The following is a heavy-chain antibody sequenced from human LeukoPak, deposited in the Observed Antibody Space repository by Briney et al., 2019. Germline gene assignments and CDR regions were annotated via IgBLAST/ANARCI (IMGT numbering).Heavy chain of an antibody. V-gene: IGHV5-51*01. CDR1: GYSFSTYW. J-gene: IGHJ4*02. CDR3: ARGGGSSSRLFDY. CDR2: IYPGDSDT. D-gene: IGHD6-6*01. Sequence: GESLEISCSTSGYSFSTYWTAWVRQIPGEGLEWMGSIYPGDSDTTYSPSFQGQVTISADKSINTAYLQWSSLKASDTAMYFCARGGGSSSRLFDYWGQGTLVTVSS.